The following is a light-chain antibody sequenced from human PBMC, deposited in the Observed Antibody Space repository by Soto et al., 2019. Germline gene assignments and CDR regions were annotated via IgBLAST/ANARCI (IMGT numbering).Light chain of an antibody. J-gene: IGLJ2*01. CDR3: AVWDDSLDGVV. CDR1: SSNIGDNT. Sequence: QSVLTQPPSASGTPGQSVTISCSGSSSNIGDNTVIWYQQLPGTAPKLLIYSNDQRSSGVPDRFSGSKSGTSASLAISGLQSEDEADYYCAVWDDSLDGVVFGGGTQLTVL. V-gene: IGLV1-44*01. CDR2: SND.